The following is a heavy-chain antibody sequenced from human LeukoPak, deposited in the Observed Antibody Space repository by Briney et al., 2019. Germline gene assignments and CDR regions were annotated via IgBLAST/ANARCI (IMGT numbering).Heavy chain of an antibody. Sequence: SETLSLTCTVSGGSITNYYWSWLRQPPGKGLEWSGYIYYTGSTNYNPSLKSRVTISVDTSKNQFSLRLTSVTAADTAVYYCAKMAGYSSFYYYYGMDVWGQGTTVTVSS. J-gene: IGHJ6*02. V-gene: IGHV4-59*01. CDR3: AKMAGYSSFYYYYGMDV. D-gene: IGHD6-13*01. CDR1: GGSITNYY. CDR2: IYYTGST.